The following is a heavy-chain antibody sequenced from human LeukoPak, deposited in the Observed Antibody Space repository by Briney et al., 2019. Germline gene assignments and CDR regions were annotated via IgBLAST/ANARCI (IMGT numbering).Heavy chain of an antibody. D-gene: IGHD1-1*01. CDR3: ARTLDPYYYYGMDV. V-gene: IGHV4-59*01. Sequence: SETLSLTCTVSGGSISNYYWSWIRQPPGKGLEWIGYIYYSGSTNYNPSLKSRVTISVDTSKNQFSLKLSSVTAADTAVYYCARTLDPYYYYGMDVWGKGTTVTVSS. CDR1: GGSISNYY. CDR2: IYYSGST. J-gene: IGHJ6*04.